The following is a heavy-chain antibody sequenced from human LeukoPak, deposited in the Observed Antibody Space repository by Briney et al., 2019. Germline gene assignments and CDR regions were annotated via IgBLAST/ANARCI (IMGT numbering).Heavy chain of an antibody. D-gene: IGHD4-17*01. V-gene: IGHV3-33*08. CDR1: GTYW. CDR2: IWYDGSNK. J-gene: IGHJ4*02. Sequence: GGSLRLSCAASGTYWMHWVRQAPGKGLEWVAVIWYDGSNKYYADSVKGRFTISRDNSKNTLYLQMNSLRAEDTAVYYCARGSVTTVYYFDYWGQGTLVTASS. CDR3: ARGSVTTVYYFDY.